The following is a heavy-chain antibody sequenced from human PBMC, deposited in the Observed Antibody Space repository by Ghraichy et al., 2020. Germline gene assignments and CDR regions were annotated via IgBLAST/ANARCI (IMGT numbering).Heavy chain of an antibody. CDR2: ISGSGGT. Sequence: GGSLRLSCAASGFTFSTYAMSWVRQAPGKGLEWVSAISGSGGTYYADSVKGRFTISRDNSKNTLYLQMNSLRAEDTAMYYCAKVAEVTMILNPAFDSWGQGTLVTVSS. CDR1: GFTFSTYA. CDR3: AKVAEVTMILNPAFDS. D-gene: IGHD3-22*01. V-gene: IGHV3-23*01. J-gene: IGHJ4*02.